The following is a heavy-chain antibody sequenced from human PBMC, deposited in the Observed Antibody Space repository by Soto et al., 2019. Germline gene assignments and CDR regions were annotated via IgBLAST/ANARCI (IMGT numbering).Heavy chain of an antibody. CDR1: GGTFSSYA. V-gene: IGHV1-69*12. CDR3: ARVVTVVKSFHYWYFDL. Sequence: QVQLVQSGAEVKKPGSSVKVSCKASGGTFSSYAISWVRQAPGQGLEWMGGIIPIFGTTNYAQKFQGRVTITAVESTSTAYMELSSLRSDDTAMYYCARVVTVVKSFHYWYFDLWGRGTLVTVSS. CDR2: IIPIFGTT. J-gene: IGHJ2*01. D-gene: IGHD2-15*01.